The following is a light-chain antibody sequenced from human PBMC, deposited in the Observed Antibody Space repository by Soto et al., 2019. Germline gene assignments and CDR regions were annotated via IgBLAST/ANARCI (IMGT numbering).Light chain of an antibody. CDR1: QSVSSSY. CDR3: QQYGSSLTWT. CDR2: GAS. J-gene: IGKJ1*01. Sequence: EIVLTQSPGTLSLSPGERATLSCRASQSVSSSYLAWYQQQPGQAPRLLIYGASSRATGIPDRFSGSGSGTDFTLTISRLEPEDFAVYYCQQYGSSLTWTFGQGTKVYVK. V-gene: IGKV3-20*01.